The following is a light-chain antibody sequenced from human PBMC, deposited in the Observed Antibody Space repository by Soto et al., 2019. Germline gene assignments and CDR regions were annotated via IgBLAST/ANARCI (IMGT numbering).Light chain of an antibody. CDR1: SSNIGSNT. CDR2: SNN. J-gene: IGLJ1*01. Sequence: QSVLTQPPSASGTPGQRVTISCSGSSSNIGSNTVNWYQQLPGTAPKLLIYSNNQRPSGVPDRFSGSKSGTSASLGISGLQSEDEADYYCAAWDGSLNAYVFGTGTKVTVL. CDR3: AAWDGSLNAYV. V-gene: IGLV1-44*01.